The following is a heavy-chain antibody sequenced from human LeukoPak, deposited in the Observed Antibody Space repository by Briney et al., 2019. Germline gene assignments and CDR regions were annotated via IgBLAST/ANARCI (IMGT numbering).Heavy chain of an antibody. CDR3: ARGRWYSSGWGNWFDP. J-gene: IGHJ5*02. CDR2: IIPTLGIA. CDR1: GGTFSSYA. Sequence: VASVKVSCKASGGTFSSYAISWVRQAPGQGLEWMGRIIPTLGIANYAQKFQGRVTITADKSTSTAYMELSSLRSEDTAVYYCARGRWYSSGWGNWFDPWGQGTLVTVSS. V-gene: IGHV1-69*04. D-gene: IGHD6-19*01.